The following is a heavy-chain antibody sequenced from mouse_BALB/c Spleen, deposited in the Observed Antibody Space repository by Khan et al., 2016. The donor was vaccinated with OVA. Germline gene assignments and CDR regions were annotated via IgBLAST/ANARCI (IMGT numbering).Heavy chain of an antibody. CDR3: ARRNYFGYTFAY. V-gene: IGHV1-77*01. CDR1: GYSFTDYY. Sequence: QVQLQQSGAELARPGASVKLFCKASGYSFTDYYINWVKQRTGQGLEWIGEISPGSGDTYYNEKFKGKATLTADKSSSTAYMQLSSLTSEASAVDFCARRNYFGYTFAYWGQGTLVTVSA. D-gene: IGHD1-2*01. CDR2: ISPGSGDT. J-gene: IGHJ3*01.